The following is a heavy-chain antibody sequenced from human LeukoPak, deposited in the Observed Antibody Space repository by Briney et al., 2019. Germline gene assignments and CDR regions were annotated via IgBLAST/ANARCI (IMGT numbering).Heavy chain of an antibody. CDR1: GYTFTSYD. V-gene: IGHV1-8*01. Sequence: ASVKVSCKASGYTFTSYDINWVRQATGQGLEWMGWMNPNSGNTGYAQKFQGRVTMTRNTSISTAYMELSSLRSEDTAVYYCARDRHSSGYYAFDIWGQGTMVTVPS. D-gene: IGHD3-22*01. CDR2: MNPNSGNT. J-gene: IGHJ3*02. CDR3: ARDRHSSGYYAFDI.